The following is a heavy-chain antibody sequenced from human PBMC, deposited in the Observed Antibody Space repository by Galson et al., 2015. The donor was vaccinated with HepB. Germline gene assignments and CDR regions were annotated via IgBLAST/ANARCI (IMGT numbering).Heavy chain of an antibody. CDR3: ARGWQWELLHAFDI. Sequence: SLRLSCAASGFTFSSYAMHWVRQAPGKGLEWVAVISYDGSNKYYADSVKGRFTISRDNSKNTLYLQMNSLRAEDTAVYYCARGWQWELLHAFDIWGQGTMVTVSS. CDR2: ISYDGSNK. D-gene: IGHD1-26*01. J-gene: IGHJ3*02. CDR1: GFTFSSYA. V-gene: IGHV3-30*04.